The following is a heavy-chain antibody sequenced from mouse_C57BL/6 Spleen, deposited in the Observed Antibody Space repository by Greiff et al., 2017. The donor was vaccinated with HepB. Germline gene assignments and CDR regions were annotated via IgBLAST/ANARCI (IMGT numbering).Heavy chain of an antibody. CDR2: IDPETGGT. D-gene: IGHD1-1*01. V-gene: IGHV1-15*01. CDR3: TRYPDYYGSSYLDY. Sequence: QVQLQQSGAELVRPGASVTLSCKASGYTFTDYEMHWVKQTPVHGLEWIGAIDPETGGTAYNQKFKGKAILTADKSSSTAYMELRSLTSEDSAVYYCTRYPDYYGSSYLDYWGQGTTLTVSS. CDR1: GYTFTDYE. J-gene: IGHJ2*01.